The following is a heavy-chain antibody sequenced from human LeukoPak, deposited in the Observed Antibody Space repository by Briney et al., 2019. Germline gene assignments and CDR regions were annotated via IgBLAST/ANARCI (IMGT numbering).Heavy chain of an antibody. D-gene: IGHD3-10*01. CDR2: INRSGGRT. CDR3: AKDYHSSGTYHDY. V-gene: IGHV3-23*01. J-gene: IGHJ4*02. CDR1: GFTVSTYA. Sequence: QSGGPLRLSCAASGFTVSTYAMSWVRQAPGKGLEWVSGINRSGGRTYNADSVKGRFTISSDDSKNMLYLQMNNLRAEDTAVYYCAKDYHSSGTYHDYWGQGTLVTVSS.